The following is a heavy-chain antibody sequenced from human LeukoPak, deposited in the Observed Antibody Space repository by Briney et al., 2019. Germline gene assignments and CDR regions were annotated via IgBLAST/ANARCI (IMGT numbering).Heavy chain of an antibody. V-gene: IGHV3-33*01. J-gene: IGHJ4*02. D-gene: IGHD1-26*01. CDR1: GFTFNTYG. Sequence: GRFLRLSCAASGFTFNTYGMHWVRQAPGKGLEWVAVIWYDGSNKYYADSVKGRFTISRDNSKNTLYLQMNSLRAEDTAVYYCARGRSTQKWELLAGSHLFDYWGQGTLVTVSS. CDR3: ARGRSTQKWELLAGSHLFDY. CDR2: IWYDGSNK.